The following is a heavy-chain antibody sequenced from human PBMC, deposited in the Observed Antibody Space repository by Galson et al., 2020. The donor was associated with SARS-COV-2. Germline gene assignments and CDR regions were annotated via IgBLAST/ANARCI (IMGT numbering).Heavy chain of an antibody. V-gene: IGHV4-38-2*02. CDR3: ARNPYVRRCDY. D-gene: IGHD3-16*01. CDR1: GYSISFGYY. CDR2: IYHSGST. J-gene: IGHJ4*02. Sequence: SETLSLTCTVSGYSISFGYYWGWIRQPPGKGLGWIGSIYHSGSTYYNPSLKSRVTISLDTSNDQFSLKLSSVTAADTAIYYCARNPYVRRCDYWGQGTPVTVSS.